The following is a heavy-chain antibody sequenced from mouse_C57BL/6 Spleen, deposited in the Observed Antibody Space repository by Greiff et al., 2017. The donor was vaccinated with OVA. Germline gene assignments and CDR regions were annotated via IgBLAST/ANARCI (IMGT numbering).Heavy chain of an antibody. V-gene: IGHV2-5*01. CDR1: GFSLTSYG. Sequence: QVQLQQSGPGLVQPSQSLSITCTVSGFSLTSYGVHWVRQSPGKGLEWLGVICRGGSADYNAAFMSRLSITKDNSKSQVFFKMNRLKADDTAIYYCAKTSLTGNIDYWGQGTTLTVSS. D-gene: IGHD4-1*01. J-gene: IGHJ2*01. CDR2: ICRGGSA. CDR3: AKTSLTGNIDY.